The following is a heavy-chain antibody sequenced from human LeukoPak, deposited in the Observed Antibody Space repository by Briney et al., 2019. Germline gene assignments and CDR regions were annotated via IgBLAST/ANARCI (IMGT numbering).Heavy chain of an antibody. CDR3: VYGSSSFDY. V-gene: IGHV6-1*01. J-gene: IGHJ4*02. D-gene: IGHD6-6*01. CDR2: AYYRSKWYN. Sequence: SQTLSLTCAISGDSVSSNSVTWNWIRQSPSRGLEWLGRAYYRSKWYNDYAVSVKSRITINPDTSKNQLSLQLNSVTPEDTAVYYCVYGSSSFDYWGQGTLVTVSS. CDR1: GDSVSSNSVT.